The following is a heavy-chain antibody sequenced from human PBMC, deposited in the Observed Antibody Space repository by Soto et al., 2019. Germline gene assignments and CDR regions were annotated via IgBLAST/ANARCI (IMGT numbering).Heavy chain of an antibody. D-gene: IGHD3-3*01. CDR2: VNHSGST. CDR1: GGSFSGYY. V-gene: IGHV4-34*01. Sequence: SETLSLTCAVYGGSFSGYYWSWIRQPPGKGLEWIGEVNHSGSTNYNPSLKSRVTISVDTSKNQFSLKLSSVAAADTAVYYCARGTTLRFLEWLLYDYWGQVTLVTVSS. J-gene: IGHJ4*02. CDR3: ARGTTLRFLEWLLYDY.